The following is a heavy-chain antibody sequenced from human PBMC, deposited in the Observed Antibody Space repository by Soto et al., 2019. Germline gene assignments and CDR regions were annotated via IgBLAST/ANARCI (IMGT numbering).Heavy chain of an antibody. CDR2: INPNSGGT. V-gene: IGHV1-2*02. CDR3: ARESVQYSSGWSLDY. CDR1: GYTFTGYY. D-gene: IGHD6-19*01. Sequence: QVQLVQSGAEVKKPGASVKVSCKASGYTFTGYYMHWVRQAPGQGLEWMGWINPNSGGTNYAQKFQGRVTMTRDTSINTAYMELSRLRSDDTAVYYCARESVQYSSGWSLDYWGQGTLVTVSS. J-gene: IGHJ4*02.